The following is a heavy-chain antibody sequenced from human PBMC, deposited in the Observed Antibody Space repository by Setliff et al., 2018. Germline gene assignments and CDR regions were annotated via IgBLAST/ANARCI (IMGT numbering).Heavy chain of an antibody. J-gene: IGHJ4*02. D-gene: IGHD4-17*01. Sequence: ASVKVSCKASGYTFTSYAMNWVRQAPGQGLEWMGWINTNTGNPTYAQGFTGRFVFSLDTSVSTAYLRISSLKAEDTAVYYCARVATRDGYGDQYYFDYWGQGTLVTVSS. CDR3: ARVATRDGYGDQYYFDY. CDR1: GYTFTSYA. V-gene: IGHV7-4-1*02. CDR2: INTNTGNP.